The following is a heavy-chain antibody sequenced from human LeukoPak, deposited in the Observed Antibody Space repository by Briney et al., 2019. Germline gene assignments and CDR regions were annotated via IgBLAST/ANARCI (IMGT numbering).Heavy chain of an antibody. V-gene: IGHV3-11*06. J-gene: IGHJ4*02. D-gene: IGHD3-22*01. CDR2: ISGGSTYT. Sequence: PGGSLRLSCAASGFTFSDYYINWIRQAPGKGLEWVSYISGGSTYTKYADSVKGRFTISRDNAKNSLYLQMNSLRAEDTAVYYCARESLGYDSSGYYYDFDYWGQGTLVTVSS. CDR1: GFTFSDYY. CDR3: ARESLGYDSSGYYYDFDY.